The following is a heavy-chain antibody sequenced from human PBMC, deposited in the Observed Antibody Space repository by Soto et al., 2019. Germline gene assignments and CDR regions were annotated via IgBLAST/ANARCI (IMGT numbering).Heavy chain of an antibody. V-gene: IGHV1-18*01. Sequence: QVQLVQSGAEVKKPGASVKVSCKASGYTFTSYGISWVRQAPGQGLEWMGWISAYNGNTNDAPKLQGRVTMTTDTSTSTAYMELRSLRSDDTAVYYCARDFNLVVRGVAGGYWGQGTLVTVSS. D-gene: IGHD3-10*01. CDR2: ISAYNGNT. CDR3: ARDFNLVVRGVAGGY. J-gene: IGHJ4*02. CDR1: GYTFTSYG.